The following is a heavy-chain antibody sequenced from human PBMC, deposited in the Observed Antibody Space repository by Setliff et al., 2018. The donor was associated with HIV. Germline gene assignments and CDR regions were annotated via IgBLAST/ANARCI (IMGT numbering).Heavy chain of an antibody. CDR1: GFTFSYYT. CDR2: ISYDGDSQ. CDR3: AKRGGRDGYPEDC. D-gene: IGHD5-12*01. Sequence: GGSLRLSCAASGFTFSYYTMHWIRQTPDNGLEWVAVISYDGDSQYYADFVEGRFTISRDNSENTLYLQMNSLRAEDTAVYYCAKRGGRDGYPEDCWGQGTLVTVSS. J-gene: IGHJ4*02. V-gene: IGHV3-30*04.